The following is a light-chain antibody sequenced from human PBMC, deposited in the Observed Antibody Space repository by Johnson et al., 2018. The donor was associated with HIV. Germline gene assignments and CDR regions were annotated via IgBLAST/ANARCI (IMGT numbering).Light chain of an antibody. J-gene: IGLJ1*01. CDR1: SSNIGNNY. V-gene: IGLV1-51*01. CDR3: GTWDSSLRAGVYV. CDR2: DNN. Sequence: QSALTQPPSVSAAPGQKVTISCSGSSSNIGNNYVSWYQQLPGTAPKLLIYDNNTRPSGIPDRFSGSTSGTSAPLGITGLQPADEADYYCGTWDSSLRAGVYVFGTGTKVTVL.